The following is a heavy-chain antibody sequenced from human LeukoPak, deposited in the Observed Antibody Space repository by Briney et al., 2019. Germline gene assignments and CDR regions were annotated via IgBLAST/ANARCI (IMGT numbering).Heavy chain of an antibody. CDR1: GDSVSSTSVG. V-gene: IGHV6-1*01. Sequence: SQTLSLTCAISGDSVSSTSVGWNWIRQSPSRGLEWLGRTYYRSKWYNDYAVSVKSRIIINADTSKNQFSLRLNSVSPEDTAVYYCARGSGSYNYWGQGTLVTVSS. CDR3: ARGSGSYNY. J-gene: IGHJ4*02. CDR2: TYYRSKWYN. D-gene: IGHD1-26*01.